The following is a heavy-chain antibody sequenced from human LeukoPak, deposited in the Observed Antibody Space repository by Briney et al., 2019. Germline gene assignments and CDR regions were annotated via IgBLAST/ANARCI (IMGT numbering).Heavy chain of an antibody. V-gene: IGHV3-7*01. D-gene: IGHD3-22*01. Sequence: PGGSLRLSCAASGFTLSSYRMSWVRQAPGKGLEWVANIKQDGSERYYVDSVKGRFTISRDNAKNSLYLQMNSLRAEDTAGYYCARDSDDISGFPFDYWGQGALVTVSS. CDR3: ARDSDDISGFPFDY. CDR2: IKQDGSER. J-gene: IGHJ4*02. CDR1: GFTLSSYR.